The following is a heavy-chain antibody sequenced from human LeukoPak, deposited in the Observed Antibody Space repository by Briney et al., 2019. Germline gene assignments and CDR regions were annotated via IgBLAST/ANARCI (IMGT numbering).Heavy chain of an antibody. CDR2: MYTSGST. V-gene: IGHV4-4*07. J-gene: IGHJ6*03. CDR1: GASISSHY. D-gene: IGHD3-3*01. CDR3: ARAISGTNSRYFYFHMDV. Sequence: PSETLSLTCTVSGASISSHYWSWVRQPAGKGLEWIGRMYTSGSTNYNPSLKDRVTMSVDTSKNQFSLRLISVTAADTAMYYCARAISGTNSRYFYFHMDVWGKGTTVTVSS.